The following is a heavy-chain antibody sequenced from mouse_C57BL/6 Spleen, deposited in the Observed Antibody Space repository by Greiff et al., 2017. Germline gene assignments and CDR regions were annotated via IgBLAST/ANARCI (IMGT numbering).Heavy chain of an antibody. V-gene: IGHV7-3*01. CDR1: GFTFTDYY. D-gene: IGHD2-5*01. J-gene: IGHJ4*01. CDR2: IRNKANGYTT. Sequence: EVQVVESGGGLVQPGGSLSLSCEASGFTFTDYYMSWVRQPPGKALEWLGFIRNKANGYTTKYSASVKGRFTISRDNSQSIIYLQMNALRAEDSAIYYCARYKSYSTCSMDDWGQGTSVTVSS. CDR3: ARYKSYSTCSMDD.